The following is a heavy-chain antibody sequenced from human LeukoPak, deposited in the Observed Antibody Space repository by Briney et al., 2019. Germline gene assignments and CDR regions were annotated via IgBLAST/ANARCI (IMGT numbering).Heavy chain of an antibody. V-gene: IGHV3-7*02. Sequence: GGSLRLSCAASGFRFSSYWMSWVRQAPGKGLEWVANINQDGTEKYYVDSVKGRFTISRDNAKNSLCLQMNSLRAEDTAVYYCARLVWGGGSLDAFDIWGQGTMVTVSS. D-gene: IGHD3-16*01. CDR3: ARLVWGGGSLDAFDI. CDR2: INQDGTEK. CDR1: GFRFSSYW. J-gene: IGHJ3*02.